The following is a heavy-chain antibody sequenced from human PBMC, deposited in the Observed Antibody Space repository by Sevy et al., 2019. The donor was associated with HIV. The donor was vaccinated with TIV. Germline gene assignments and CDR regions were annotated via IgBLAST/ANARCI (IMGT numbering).Heavy chain of an antibody. CDR1: GDSVSSNSAV. CDR3: ARKDDSVGSFDI. V-gene: IGHV6-1*01. CDR2: TYYRSKWYN. D-gene: IGHD3-16*01. Sequence: SQTLSLTCAISGDSVSSNSAVWNWIRQSPSRGLEWLGRTYYRSKWYNDYTVSVKSRITINPDISKNQFSLQLNSVTPEDTAMYYCARKDDSVGSFDIWGQGTMVTVSS. J-gene: IGHJ3*02.